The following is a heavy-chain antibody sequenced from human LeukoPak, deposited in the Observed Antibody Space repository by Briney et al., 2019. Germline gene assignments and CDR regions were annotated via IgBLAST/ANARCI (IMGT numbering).Heavy chain of an antibody. J-gene: IGHJ4*02. CDR3: ARDSRFGELPDY. D-gene: IGHD3-10*01. CDR2: ISAYNGNT. CDR1: GYTFTSYG. Sequence: ASVKVSCKASGYTFTSYGISWVRQAPGQGLEWMGWISAYNGNTNYAQKLQGRVTMTTDTSTSTAYMELRSLRSGDTAVYYCARDSRFGELPDYWGQGTLVTVSS. V-gene: IGHV1-18*01.